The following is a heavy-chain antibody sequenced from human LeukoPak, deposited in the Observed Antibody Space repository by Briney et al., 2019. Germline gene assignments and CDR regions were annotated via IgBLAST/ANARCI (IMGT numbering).Heavy chain of an antibody. CDR2: FDPEDGET. Sequence: ASVKVSCKVSGYTLTELSMHWVRQAPGKGLEWMGGFDPEDGETIYAQKFQGRVTMTEDTSTDTAYMELSSLRSEDTAVYYCATSKPYYDSSGDYDYWGQGTLVTVSS. CDR3: ATSKPYYDSSGDYDY. V-gene: IGHV1-24*01. CDR1: GYTLTELS. J-gene: IGHJ4*02. D-gene: IGHD3-22*01.